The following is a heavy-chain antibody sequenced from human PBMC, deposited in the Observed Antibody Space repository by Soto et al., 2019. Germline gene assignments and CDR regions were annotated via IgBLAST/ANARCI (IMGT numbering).Heavy chain of an antibody. J-gene: IGHJ5*02. D-gene: IGHD3-16*01. CDR3: ARVYDPNNWFDP. CDR2: IHYSGST. V-gene: IGHV4-30-4*01. CDR1: GASISRGHYY. Sequence: PSQTLSLTCTVSGASISRGHYYWSWIRQSPGKGLEWIGYIHYSGSTYYNPSLKSRLTISVDTSKNQFSLKLSSVTAADTAVYYCARVYDPNNWFDPWGQGVLVTVSS.